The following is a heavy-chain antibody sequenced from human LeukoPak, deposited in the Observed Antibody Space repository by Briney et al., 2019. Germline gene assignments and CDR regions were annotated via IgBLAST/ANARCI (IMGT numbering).Heavy chain of an antibody. CDR1: GYSFASYW. Sequence: KRGESLKISCKGSGYSFASYWIGWVRQMPGKGLEWMGIIYPGDSDTRYSPSFQGQVTISADKSISTAYLQWSSLKASDTAMYYCARGSSYSSSPHRGAFDIWGQGTMVTVSS. D-gene: IGHD6-6*01. CDR2: IYPGDSDT. J-gene: IGHJ3*02. CDR3: ARGSSYSSSPHRGAFDI. V-gene: IGHV5-51*01.